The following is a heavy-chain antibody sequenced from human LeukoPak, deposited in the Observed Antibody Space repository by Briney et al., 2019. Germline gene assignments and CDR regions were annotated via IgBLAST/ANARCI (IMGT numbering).Heavy chain of an antibody. CDR1: GFTFSDYY. V-gene: IGHV3-11*05. J-gene: IGHJ6*02. Sequence: PGGSLILSCAASGFTFSDYYMSWIRQAPGKGLEWVSYISSSSSYTNYADSVKGRFTISRDNAKNSLYLQMNSLRAEDTAVYYCARDRAAATVLDVWGQGTTVTVSS. CDR2: ISSSSSYT. D-gene: IGHD6-13*01. CDR3: ARDRAAATVLDV.